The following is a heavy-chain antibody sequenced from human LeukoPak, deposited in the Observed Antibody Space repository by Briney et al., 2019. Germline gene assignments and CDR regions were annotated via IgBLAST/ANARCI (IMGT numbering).Heavy chain of an antibody. CDR2: INPNSGGT. J-gene: IGHJ4*02. D-gene: IGHD3-9*01. CDR1: GYTFTGYY. CDR3: ARDLDILTGYRYQFDY. Sequence: ASVKVSCKASGYTFTGYYMHWVRQAPGQGLEWMGWINPNSGGTNYPPKFQGRVTMTRDTSINTVYMELSRLGSDDTAVYYCARDLDILTGYRYQFDYWGRGTLVTVSS. V-gene: IGHV1-2*02.